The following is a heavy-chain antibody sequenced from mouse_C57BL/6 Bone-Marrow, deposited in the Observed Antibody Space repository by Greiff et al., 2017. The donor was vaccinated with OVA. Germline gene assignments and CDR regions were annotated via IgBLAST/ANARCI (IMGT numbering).Heavy chain of an antibody. V-gene: IGHV2-5*01. D-gene: IGHD2-5*01. CDR3: AKTRDSNYVKFAY. J-gene: IGHJ3*01. Sequence: VKVVESGPGLVQPSQSLSITCTVSGFSLTSYGVHWVRQSPGKGLEWLGVIWRGGSTDYNAAFMSRLSITKDNSKSQVFFKMNSLQADDTAIYYCAKTRDSNYVKFAYWGQGTLVTVSA. CDR1: GFSLTSYG. CDR2: IWRGGST.